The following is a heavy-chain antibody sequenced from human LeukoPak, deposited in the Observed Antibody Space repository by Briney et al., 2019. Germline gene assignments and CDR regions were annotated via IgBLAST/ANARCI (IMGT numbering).Heavy chain of an antibody. Sequence: GGSLSLSCAASRFTFSNYWMTWVRQAPGKGLEWVAHMNQDGSEKYYVDSVKGRFTISRDNSKNTLYLQMNSLRAEDTAVYYCAKGRSRGSSSSIDYWGQGTLVTVSS. CDR3: AKGRSRGSSSSIDY. CDR2: MNQDGSEK. J-gene: IGHJ4*02. V-gene: IGHV3-7*01. CDR1: RFTFSNYW. D-gene: IGHD6-6*01.